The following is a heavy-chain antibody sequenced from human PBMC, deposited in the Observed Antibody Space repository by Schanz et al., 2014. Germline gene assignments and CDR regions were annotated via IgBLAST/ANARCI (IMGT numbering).Heavy chain of an antibody. CDR1: GFTFSTHA. D-gene: IGHD6-19*01. CDR3: AASSGWHPSTDY. V-gene: IGHV3-23*01. J-gene: IGHJ4*02. Sequence: LLESGGTLVRPGGSLRLSCAASGFTFSTHAMSWVRQAPGKGLEWVSSISSRSSHIYYADSVKGRFTISRDNSKSTLYVEMNSRRVEDTAVYYCAASSGWHPSTDYWGQGTLVTVSS. CDR2: ISSRSSHI.